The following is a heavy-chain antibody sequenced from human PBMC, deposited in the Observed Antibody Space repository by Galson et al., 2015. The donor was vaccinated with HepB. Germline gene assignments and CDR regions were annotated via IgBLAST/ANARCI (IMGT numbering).Heavy chain of an antibody. CDR3: ARCSKTNFVP. D-gene: IGHD2-8*01. V-gene: IGHV4-38-2*02. Sequence: SETLSLTCSVSGYSISSGYYWGWIRQPPGKGLEWIGIIHPSGTTFYNSSLKSRVTISVDTSKNQFSLNLSSVTAADTAVYYCARCSKTNFVPWGQGTLVTVSS. J-gene: IGHJ5*02. CDR1: GYSISSGYY. CDR2: IHPSGTT.